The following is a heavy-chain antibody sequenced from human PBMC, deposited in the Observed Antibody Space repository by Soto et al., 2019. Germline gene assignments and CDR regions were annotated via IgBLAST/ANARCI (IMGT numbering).Heavy chain of an antibody. CDR2: IYYSGST. CDR3: ARRMDIVSTTDAFDS. J-gene: IGHJ3*02. D-gene: IGHD5-12*01. V-gene: IGHV4-39*01. Sequence: QLQLQESGPGLVKPSETLSLTCTVSGGSINNRSYYWGWIRQPPGKGLEWIGNIYYSGSTYYNPSLNSRVTISIDTSKNMFSLKLSSVTAADTAVYYCARRMDIVSTTDAFDSWSQGTMVTVSS. CDR1: GGSINNRSYY.